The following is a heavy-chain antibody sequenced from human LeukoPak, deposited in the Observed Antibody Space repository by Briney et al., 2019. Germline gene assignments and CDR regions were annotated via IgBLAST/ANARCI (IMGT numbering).Heavy chain of an antibody. V-gene: IGHV4-4*07. J-gene: IGHJ5*02. CDR3: ARDGTTVYGVPRGWFDP. D-gene: IGHD4-11*01. CDR2: IYTSGST. Sequence: PSETLSLTCTVSGGSINSYYWSWIRQPAGKGLEWIGRIYTSGSTNYNPPLKSRVTMSVDTSKNQFSLKLSSVTAADTAVYYCARDGTTVYGVPRGWFDPWGQGTLVTVSS. CDR1: GGSINSYY.